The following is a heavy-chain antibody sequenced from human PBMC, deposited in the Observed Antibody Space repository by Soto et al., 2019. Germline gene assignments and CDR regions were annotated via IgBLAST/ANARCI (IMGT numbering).Heavy chain of an antibody. CDR2: IYSSGST. V-gene: IGHV4-59*01. CDR3: ATAPPRYSGSWYALLVL. Sequence: SLTSNVSGGSIRTYYWTWIRQPQGKGLEWVGHIYSSGSTKYNPSLQSRVSISSDMSPSQFSLTLTSVSDADTAIYFCATAPPRYSGSWYALLVLWGQGTLVTVSS. D-gene: IGHD6-13*01. J-gene: IGHJ4*01. CDR1: GGSIRTYY.